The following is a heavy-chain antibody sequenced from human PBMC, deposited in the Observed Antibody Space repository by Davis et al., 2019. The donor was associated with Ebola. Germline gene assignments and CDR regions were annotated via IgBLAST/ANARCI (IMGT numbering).Heavy chain of an antibody. CDR1: GYTFTSYY. V-gene: IGHV1-46*01. D-gene: IGHD6-19*01. Sequence: ASVKVSCKASGYTFTSYYMHWVRQAPGQGLEWMGIINPSGGSTSYAQKFQGRVTISADTSKNQFSLKLSSVTAADTAVYYYARVGPYSSGWYLDYWGQGTLVTVSS. CDR3: ARVGPYSSGWYLDY. CDR2: INPSGGST. J-gene: IGHJ4*02.